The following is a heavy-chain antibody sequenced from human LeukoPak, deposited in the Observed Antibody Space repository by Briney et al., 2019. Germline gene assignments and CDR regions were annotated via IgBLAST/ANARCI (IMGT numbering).Heavy chain of an antibody. V-gene: IGHV4-34*01. D-gene: IGHD4-17*01. CDR1: GGSFSGYY. J-gene: IGHJ2*01. CDR3: ARVERDRLRPSYFDL. Sequence: SETLSLTCAVYGGSFSGYYWSWIRQPPGKGLEWIGEINDSGSTSCSPSLKSRVSISVDTSKNQFSLKLSSVTAADTAVYYCARVERDRLRPSYFDLWGRGTLVTVSS. CDR2: INDSGST.